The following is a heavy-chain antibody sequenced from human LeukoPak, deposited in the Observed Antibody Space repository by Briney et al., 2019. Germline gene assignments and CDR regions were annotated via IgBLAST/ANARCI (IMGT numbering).Heavy chain of an antibody. CDR3: AREGYGDYEVY. D-gene: IGHD4-17*01. CDR1: GFTFSSYA. J-gene: IGHJ4*02. V-gene: IGHV3-30*04. Sequence: GGSLRLSCAASGFTFSSYAMHWVRQAPGKGLEWVAVISYDGSNKYYADSVKGRFTISRDNSKNTLYLQMNSLRAEDTAVYYCAREGYGDYEVYWGQGTLVTVSS. CDR2: ISYDGSNK.